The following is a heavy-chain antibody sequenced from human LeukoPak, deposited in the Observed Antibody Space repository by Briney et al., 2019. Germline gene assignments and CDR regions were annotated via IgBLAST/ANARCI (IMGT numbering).Heavy chain of an antibody. CDR2: IRSKAYGGTT. J-gene: IGHJ6*02. Sequence: GGSLRLSCTASGFTFGDYAMSWFRQAPGKGLEWVGFIRSKAYGGTTEYAASVKGRFTISRDDSKSIAYLQMNSLKTEDTAVYYCTRDHYDISKYGTDVWGQGTTVTVSS. CDR3: TRDHYDISKYGTDV. V-gene: IGHV3-49*03. CDR1: GFTFGDYA. D-gene: IGHD3-9*01.